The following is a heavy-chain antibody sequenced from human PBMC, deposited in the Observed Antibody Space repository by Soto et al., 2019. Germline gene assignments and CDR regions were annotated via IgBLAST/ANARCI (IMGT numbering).Heavy chain of an antibody. CDR2: ISYDGNDK. J-gene: IGHJ4*02. CDR1: GFTFSSSA. CDR3: AKDNPTIDY. D-gene: IGHD1-1*01. V-gene: IGHV3-30*18. Sequence: GGSLRLSCSVCGFTFSSSAMHWVRQAPGKGPEWVAIISYDGNDKYYADSVEGRFTISRDNSKNSLFLQMSSLRPDDTALYYCAKDNPTIDYWGQGTLVTVSS.